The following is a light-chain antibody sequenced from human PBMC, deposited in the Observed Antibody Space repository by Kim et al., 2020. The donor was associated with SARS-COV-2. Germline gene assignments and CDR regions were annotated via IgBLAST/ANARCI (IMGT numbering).Light chain of an antibody. Sequence: SYELTQPPSVSVSPGQTASITCSGDELGDKYAYWYQQKPGQSPVLVIYQDSKRPSGIPERFSGSNSGNTATLTISGTQAMDEADYYCQAWDSSTLYVFGT. J-gene: IGLJ1*01. CDR1: ELGDKY. CDR2: QDS. V-gene: IGLV3-1*01. CDR3: QAWDSSTLYV.